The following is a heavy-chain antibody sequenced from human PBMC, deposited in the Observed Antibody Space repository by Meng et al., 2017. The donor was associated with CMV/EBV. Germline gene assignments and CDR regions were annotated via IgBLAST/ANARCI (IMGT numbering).Heavy chain of an antibody. CDR3: ATERGAWSCCYPGDYGLDV. CDR1: GYTFTDYY. Sequence: ASVKVSCKVSGYTFTDYYMHWVQQAPGKGLEWMGLVDPEDGETIYAEKFQGRVTITADTSTDTAYMELSSLRSEDTAVYYCATERGAWSCCYPGDYGLDVWGQGTTVTVSS. CDR2: VDPEDGET. J-gene: IGHJ6*02. V-gene: IGHV1-69-2*01. D-gene: IGHD3-3*01.